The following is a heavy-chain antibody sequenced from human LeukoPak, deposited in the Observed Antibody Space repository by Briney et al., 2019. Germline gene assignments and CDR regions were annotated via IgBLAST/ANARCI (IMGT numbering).Heavy chain of an antibody. CDR1: GFTFSSYA. CDR2: ISGSGGST. CDR3: AKSNTGYYYGSGSYYPFDY. V-gene: IGHV3-23*01. Sequence: GGSLRLSCAASGFTFSSYAMSWVRQAPGKGLEWVSAISGSGGSTYYADSVKGRFTTSRDNPKNTLYLQMNSLRAEDTAVYYCAKSNTGYYYGSGSYYPFDYWGQGTLVTVSS. D-gene: IGHD3-10*01. J-gene: IGHJ4*02.